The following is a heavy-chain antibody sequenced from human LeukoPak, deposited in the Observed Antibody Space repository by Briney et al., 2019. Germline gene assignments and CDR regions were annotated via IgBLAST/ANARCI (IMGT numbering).Heavy chain of an antibody. J-gene: IGHJ4*02. CDR3: ARHAGQLPGRIDY. D-gene: IGHD2-2*01. Sequence: SETLSLTCSVSGGSISRNYWSWIRQPPGKGLEWIGYIYYSGSTNYNPSLKSRVTISIDTSKNQFSLKLSSVTAADTAVYYCARHAGQLPGRIDYWGQGTLVTVSS. V-gene: IGHV4-59*01. CDR2: IYYSGST. CDR1: GGSISRNY.